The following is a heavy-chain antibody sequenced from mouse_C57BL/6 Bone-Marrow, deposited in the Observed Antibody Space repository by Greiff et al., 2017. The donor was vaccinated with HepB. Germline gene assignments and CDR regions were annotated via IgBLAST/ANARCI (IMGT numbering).Heavy chain of an antibody. V-gene: IGHV14-4*01. J-gene: IGHJ1*03. CDR2: IDPENGDT. Sequence: DVKLVESGAELVRPGASVKLSCTASGFNIKDDYMHWVKQRPEQGLEWIGWIDPENGDTEYASKFQGKATITADTSSNTAYLQLSSLTSEDTAVYYCTTYDNWYFDVWGTGTTVTVSS. CDR3: TTYDNWYFDV. D-gene: IGHD2-3*01. CDR1: GFNIKDDY.